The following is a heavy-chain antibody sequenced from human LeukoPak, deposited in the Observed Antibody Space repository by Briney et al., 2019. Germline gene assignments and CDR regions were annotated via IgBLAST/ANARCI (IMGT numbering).Heavy chain of an antibody. CDR1: GFTFSSYS. CDR3: ARRAGAYSHPYDY. CDR2: ISSSSSYI. J-gene: IGHJ4*02. Sequence: GGTLRLSCAASGFTFSSYSMNWVRQAPGKGLEWVSSISSSSSYIYYADSVKGRFTISRDNAKNSLYLQMNSLRAEDTAVYYCARRAGAYSHPYDYWGQGTLVTVSS. D-gene: IGHD4/OR15-4a*01. V-gene: IGHV3-21*04.